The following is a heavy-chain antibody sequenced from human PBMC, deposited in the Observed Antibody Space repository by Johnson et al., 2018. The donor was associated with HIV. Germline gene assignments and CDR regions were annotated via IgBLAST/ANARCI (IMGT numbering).Heavy chain of an antibody. CDR2: ISWDGGST. D-gene: IGHD1-26*01. V-gene: IGHV3-43*01. Sequence: VQLVESGGVVVQPGGSLRLSCAASGFTFDDYTMHWVRQAPGKGLEWVSLISWDGGSTYYADSVKGRFTISRDNSKNSLYLQMNSLRTEDTALYYCAKYMGRYSGSYGNYDAFDIWGQGTMVTVSS. J-gene: IGHJ3*02. CDR3: AKYMGRYSGSYGNYDAFDI. CDR1: GFTFDDYT.